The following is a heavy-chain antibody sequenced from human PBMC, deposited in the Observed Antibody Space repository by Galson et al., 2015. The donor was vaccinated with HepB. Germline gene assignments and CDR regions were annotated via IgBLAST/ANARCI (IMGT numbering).Heavy chain of an antibody. CDR1: GFTFSSFA. CDR2: ISGGGDST. Sequence: SLRLSCAVSGFTFSSFAMHWVRQAPGKGLEWVSDISGGGDSTYYADSVKGRFTISRDNAKNTLYLQMNSLRAEDTALYYCAKADYGVYGGWFDPWGQGTLVTVSA. V-gene: IGHV3-23*01. D-gene: IGHD4-17*01. CDR3: AKADYGVYGGWFDP. J-gene: IGHJ5*02.